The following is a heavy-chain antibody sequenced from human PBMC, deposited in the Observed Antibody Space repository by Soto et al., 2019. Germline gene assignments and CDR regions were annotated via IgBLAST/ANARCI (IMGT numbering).Heavy chain of an antibody. D-gene: IGHD6-19*01. CDR1: GDSVSSNSAA. CDR3: ARFVAFSSGRRFQLRGSIIDY. J-gene: IGHJ4*02. Sequence: PSQTLSLTCAISGDSVSSNSAAWNWIRQSPSRGLEWLGRTYYRSKWYNDYAVSVKSRITINPDTSKNQFSLQLSSVTPEDTAVYYCARFVAFSSGRRFQLRGSIIDYWGQGTLVTVSS. V-gene: IGHV6-1*01. CDR2: TYYRSKWYN.